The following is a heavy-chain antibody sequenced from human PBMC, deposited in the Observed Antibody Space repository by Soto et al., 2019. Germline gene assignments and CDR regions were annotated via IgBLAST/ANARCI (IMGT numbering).Heavy chain of an antibody. D-gene: IGHD6-13*01. V-gene: IGHV3-53*01. Sequence: GGSLRLSCAASGFTVSSNYMSWVRQAPGKGLEWVSVIYGGGSTYYADSVKGRFTISRDNAKNSLYLQMNSLRAEDTAVYYCARDDPIAAAGTLDYWGQGTLVTVSS. CDR1: GFTVSSNY. CDR2: IYGGGST. J-gene: IGHJ4*02. CDR3: ARDDPIAAAGTLDY.